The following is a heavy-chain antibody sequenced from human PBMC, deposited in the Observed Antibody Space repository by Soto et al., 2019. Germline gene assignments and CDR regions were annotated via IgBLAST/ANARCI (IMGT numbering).Heavy chain of an antibody. Sequence: SQTLSLTCAISGDSVSSNSAAWNWIRQSPSRGLEWLGRTYYRSKWYNDYAVSVKSRITINPDTSKNQFSLQLNSVTPEDTAVYYCARDGGNVFDSSFLFDIWGQGTMVTVSS. V-gene: IGHV6-1*01. J-gene: IGHJ3*02. CDR1: GDSVSSNSAA. CDR2: TYYRSKWYN. D-gene: IGHD6-13*01. CDR3: ARDGGNVFDSSFLFDI.